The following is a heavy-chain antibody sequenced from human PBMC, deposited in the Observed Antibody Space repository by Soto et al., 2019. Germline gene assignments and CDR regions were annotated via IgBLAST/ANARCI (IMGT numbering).Heavy chain of an antibody. J-gene: IGHJ4*02. Sequence: QLQLQESGPGLVKPSETLSLTCTVSGGSISSSSYYWGWIRQPPGKGLEWIGSIYYSGSTYYNPSLKSRVTISVDTSKNQFSLKLSSVTAADTAVYYCARHSGGWMPYFDYWGQGTLVTVSS. CDR2: IYYSGST. CDR3: ARHSGGWMPYFDY. V-gene: IGHV4-39*01. D-gene: IGHD6-19*01. CDR1: GGSISSSSYY.